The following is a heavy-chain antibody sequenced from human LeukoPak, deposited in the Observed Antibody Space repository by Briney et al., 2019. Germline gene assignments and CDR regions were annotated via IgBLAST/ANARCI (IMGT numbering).Heavy chain of an antibody. CDR1: GFTFSDYG. V-gene: IGHV3-30*18. Sequence: GRSLRLSCAASGFTFSDYGMHWVRQAPGKGLEWVAVISYDGTNKYYAGSVKGRFTISRDNSKNTLYLQMNSLRAEDTAVYYCAKGYSGSPRDYFDYWGQGTLVTVSS. D-gene: IGHD1-26*01. CDR3: AKGYSGSPRDYFDY. CDR2: ISYDGTNK. J-gene: IGHJ4*02.